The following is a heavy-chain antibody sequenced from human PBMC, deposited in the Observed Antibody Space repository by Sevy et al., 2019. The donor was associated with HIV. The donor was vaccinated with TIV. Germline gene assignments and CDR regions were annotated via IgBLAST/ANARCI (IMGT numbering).Heavy chain of an antibody. CDR3: AKGSKYDYVWGSYLDYIDY. CDR1: GFTFSSYA. V-gene: IGHV3-23*01. J-gene: IGHJ4*02. CDR2: ISASGGST. D-gene: IGHD3-16*02. Sequence: GGSLRLSCAASGFTFSSYAMSWVRQAPGKGLEWVSAISASGGSTFYADSVKGRFTISRDNSKNTLYLQMNSLRAEDTAVYYRAKGSKYDYVWGSYLDYIDYWGQGTLVTVSS.